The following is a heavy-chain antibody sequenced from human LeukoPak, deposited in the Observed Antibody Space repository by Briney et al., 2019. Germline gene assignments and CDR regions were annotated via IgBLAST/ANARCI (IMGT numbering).Heavy chain of an antibody. V-gene: IGHV4-39*01. CDR2: IYYSGST. J-gene: IGHJ5*02. Sequence: SETLSLTCTVSGRSISSSSYDWGWIRQPPGKGREWTGSIYYSGSTYYNPSIESRVTISVDTSKNQFSLKQSSVTGADTAVYYCARSDYYGSGSYENWFDAWGQGTLVTVSS. CDR3: ARSDYYGSGSYENWFDA. D-gene: IGHD3-10*01. CDR1: GRSISSSSYD.